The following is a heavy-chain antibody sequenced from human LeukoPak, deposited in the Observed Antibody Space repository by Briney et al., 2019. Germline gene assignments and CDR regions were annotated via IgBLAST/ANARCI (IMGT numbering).Heavy chain of an antibody. Sequence: SETLSLTCTVSGGSISSYYWGWIRQSPGKGLEWIGYIYYSGSTNYNPSLKSRVTISVDTSKNQFSLKLSSVTAADTAVYYCAREGFWTYYYGSGSYPRWFDPWGQGTLVTVSS. CDR3: AREGFWTYYYGSGSYPRWFDP. CDR2: IYYSGST. J-gene: IGHJ5*02. CDR1: GGSISSYY. D-gene: IGHD3-10*01. V-gene: IGHV4-59*12.